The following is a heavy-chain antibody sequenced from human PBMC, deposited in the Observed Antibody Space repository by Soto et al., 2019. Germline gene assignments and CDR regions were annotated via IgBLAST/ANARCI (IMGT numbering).Heavy chain of an antibody. Sequence: SETLSLTCAVYGGSFSGFYWTWIRQPPGKGLEWIGEISHSGSTNYNPSLKSRVTISVDNARNSVYLQMSSLRVEDTAVYYCARGRCIGSSCPYFDYWGQGILVTVSS. V-gene: IGHV4-34*01. D-gene: IGHD3-22*01. CDR1: GGSFSGFY. CDR2: ISHSGST. CDR3: ARGRCIGSSCPYFDY. J-gene: IGHJ4*02.